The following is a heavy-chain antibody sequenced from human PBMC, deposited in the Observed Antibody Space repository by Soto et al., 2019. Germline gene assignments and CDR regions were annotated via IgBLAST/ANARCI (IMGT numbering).Heavy chain of an antibody. CDR1: GGSFSGYY. CDR2: INHSGST. CDR3: ARPRVDTAMVTADYYGMDV. Sequence: NPSEILSLTXAVYGGSFSGYYWSWIRQPPGKGLEWIGEINHSGSTNYNPSLKSRVTISVDTSKNQFSLKLSSVTAADTAVYYCARPRVDTAMVTADYYGMDVWGQGTTVTVSS. V-gene: IGHV4-34*01. J-gene: IGHJ6*02. D-gene: IGHD5-18*01.